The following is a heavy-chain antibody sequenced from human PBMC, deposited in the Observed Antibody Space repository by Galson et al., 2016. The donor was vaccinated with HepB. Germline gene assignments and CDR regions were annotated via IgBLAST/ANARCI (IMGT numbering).Heavy chain of an antibody. CDR2: ISGRTTNT. V-gene: IGHV3-23*01. D-gene: IGHD1-26*01. Sequence: SLRLSCAASGFTFSNYAMSWVRQAPGKGLEWVTSISGRTTNTYYTDSVKGRFTISRDNSDNTLYLQMNSLRVDDTAVSFCAQVIGYFVSWGQGTLVTVSS. CDR3: AQVIGYFVS. CDR1: GFTFSNYA. J-gene: IGHJ4*02.